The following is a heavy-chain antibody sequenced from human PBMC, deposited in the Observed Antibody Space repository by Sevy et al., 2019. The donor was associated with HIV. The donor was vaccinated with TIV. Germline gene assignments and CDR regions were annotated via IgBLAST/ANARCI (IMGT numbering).Heavy chain of an antibody. CDR3: AREGCTQPHDY. CDR1: GFTFAKYS. Sequence: GGSLRLSCAASGFTFAKYSMSWLRQAPGKGLEWVSTFSFGCGRINYADSVKGRFTISRDDSKNTLYLQMNSLRAEDTATYFCAREGCTQPHDYWGQGNLVTVSS. J-gene: IGHJ4*02. CDR2: FSFGCGRI. V-gene: IGHV3-23*01.